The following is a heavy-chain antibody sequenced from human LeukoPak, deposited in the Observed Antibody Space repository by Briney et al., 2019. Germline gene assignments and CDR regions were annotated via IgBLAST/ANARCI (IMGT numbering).Heavy chain of an antibody. CDR1: GFTFSSYG. J-gene: IGHJ4*02. CDR2: IWYDGSNK. V-gene: IGHV3-33*01. CDR3: ARAHYYDSSGYYYVWPANFDY. D-gene: IGHD3-22*01. Sequence: GRSLRLSCAASGFTFSSYGMHWVRQAPGKGLEWVAVIWYDGSNKYYVDSVKGRFTISRDNSKSTLYLQMNSLRAEDTAVYYCARAHYYDSSGYYYVWPANFDYWGQGTLVTVSS.